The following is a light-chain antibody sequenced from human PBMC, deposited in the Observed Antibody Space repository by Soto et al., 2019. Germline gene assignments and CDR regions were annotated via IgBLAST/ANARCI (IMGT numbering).Light chain of an antibody. CDR1: QSVSSY. V-gene: IGKV3-11*01. CDR2: DAS. J-gene: IGKJ4*01. Sequence: EIVLTQSPATLSLSPGERATLSCRASQSVSSYLAWYQQKPGQAPRLLIYDASLRAPGIPARFSGSGSGTDFTLTISSLEPEDFAVSYCQQRSNWLTFGGGTKVEIK. CDR3: QQRSNWLT.